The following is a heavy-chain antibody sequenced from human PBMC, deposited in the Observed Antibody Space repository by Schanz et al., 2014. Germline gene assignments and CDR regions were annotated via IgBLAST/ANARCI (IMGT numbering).Heavy chain of an antibody. V-gene: IGHV3-15*01. D-gene: IGHD6-13*01. Sequence: EVHLVESGGGLVKPGGSLRLSCAASTSIFNHAWMSWVRQAPGKGLEWLGRIKSKTDGETTDYAAPVKGRFSISRDDSQSTLYLQMNSLKIEDTAVYYCATASSPVREAGAGSSFHLWGQGTLVTVSP. CDR1: TSIFNHAW. CDR3: ATASSPVREAGAGSSFHL. CDR2: IKSKTDGETT. J-gene: IGHJ5*02.